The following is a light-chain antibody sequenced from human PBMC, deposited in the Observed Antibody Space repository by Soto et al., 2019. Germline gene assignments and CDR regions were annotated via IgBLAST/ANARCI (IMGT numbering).Light chain of an antibody. J-gene: IGKJ3*01. V-gene: IGKV3-20*01. Sequence: EIVLTQSPGTLSLSPGERATLSCRASQSLSSSYLAWYQQKPGQAPRLLIYGASRRATGIPDRFSGSGSGTDFTLTISRLEPEDFAVYYCHQYGTSPPFTFGPGTKVDIK. CDR2: GAS. CDR3: HQYGTSPPFT. CDR1: QSLSSSY.